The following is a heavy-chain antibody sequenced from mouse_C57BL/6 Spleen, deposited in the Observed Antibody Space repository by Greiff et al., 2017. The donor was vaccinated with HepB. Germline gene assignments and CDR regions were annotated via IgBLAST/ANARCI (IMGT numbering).Heavy chain of an antibody. CDR2: INYSGST. V-gene: IGHV3-1*02. Sequence: DVKLQESGPGLVKPSQSLSLTCTVTGYSITSGYGWNWIRQVPGNKLEWMGYINYSGSTNYNPSLKSRISITRDTSKNQFFLQLNSVTTEDTATYYCARTARIKYWGQGTTLTVSS. D-gene: IGHD1-2*01. CDR1: GYSITSGYG. CDR3: ARTARIKY. J-gene: IGHJ2*01.